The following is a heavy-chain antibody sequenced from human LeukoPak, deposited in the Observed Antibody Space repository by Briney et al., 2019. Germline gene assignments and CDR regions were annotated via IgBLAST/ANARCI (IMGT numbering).Heavy chain of an antibody. CDR1: GFTLSSYW. D-gene: IGHD2-2*01. Sequence: GGYLRLSCAVSGFTLSSYWMGWVRQAPGKGLEWVANIKQDGSEKYYLDFVKGRFTISRDNAKNSVYLQMNSLRVEDTAVYYCARASSYQLLGGGCDYWGQGTLVTVSS. CDR2: IKQDGSEK. V-gene: IGHV3-7*04. CDR3: ARASSYQLLGGGCDY. J-gene: IGHJ4*02.